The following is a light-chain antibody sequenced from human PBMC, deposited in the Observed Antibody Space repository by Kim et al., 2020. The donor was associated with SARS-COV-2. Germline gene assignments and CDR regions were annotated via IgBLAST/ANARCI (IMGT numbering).Light chain of an antibody. J-gene: IGKJ4*01. Sequence: ASVGDRVTITCRATQSISSWLAWYQQKPEKAPKLLIYAASTLQSGVPSRFSGSGSGTDFTLTISSLQPEDFATYYCQQANSFPLTFGGGTKVDIK. CDR3: QQANSFPLT. V-gene: IGKV1D-12*01. CDR2: AAS. CDR1: QSISSW.